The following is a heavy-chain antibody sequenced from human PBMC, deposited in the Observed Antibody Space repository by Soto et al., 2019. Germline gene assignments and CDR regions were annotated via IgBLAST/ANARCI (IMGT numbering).Heavy chain of an antibody. J-gene: IGHJ4*02. CDR2: ISGSGGST. Sequence: GGSLRLSCAASGFTFSSYAMNWVRQAPGKGLQWVSVISGSGGSTYYADSVKGRFTISRDNSKNTLYLQMDSLRAEDTAVFYCAKYAPIYSSSIPRHFDFWGQGTLVTVSS. CDR1: GFTFSSYA. CDR3: AKYAPIYSSSIPRHFDF. D-gene: IGHD6-6*01. V-gene: IGHV3-23*01.